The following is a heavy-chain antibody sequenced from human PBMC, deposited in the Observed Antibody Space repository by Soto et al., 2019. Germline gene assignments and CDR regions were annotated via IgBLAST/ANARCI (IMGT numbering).Heavy chain of an antibody. J-gene: IGHJ6*02. CDR1: GFTFSSYG. CDR2: RSYDGSNK. Sequence: QGQLVESGGGVVQPGRSLRLSCAASGFTFSSYGMHWVRQAPGKGLEWVAVRSYDGSNKYYADSVKGRFTISRDNSKNTLYLQMNSLRAEDTAVYYCAKGRVATNGMDVWGQGTTVTVSS. CDR3: AKGRVATNGMDV. D-gene: IGHD5-12*01. V-gene: IGHV3-30*18.